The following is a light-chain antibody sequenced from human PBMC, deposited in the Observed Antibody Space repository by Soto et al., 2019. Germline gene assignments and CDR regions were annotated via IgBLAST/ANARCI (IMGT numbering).Light chain of an antibody. Sequence: QSVLTQPPSVSGAPGQRVTISCTGSSSNIGAGYDVHWYQQLPGTAPKLLIYGNSNRPSGVPDRFSGSKSGTSASLAITGLQPEDEAAYYCQSYASSLSALFGGGTKLTVL. CDR2: GNS. J-gene: IGLJ2*01. CDR1: SSNIGAGYD. V-gene: IGLV1-40*01. CDR3: QSYASSLSAL.